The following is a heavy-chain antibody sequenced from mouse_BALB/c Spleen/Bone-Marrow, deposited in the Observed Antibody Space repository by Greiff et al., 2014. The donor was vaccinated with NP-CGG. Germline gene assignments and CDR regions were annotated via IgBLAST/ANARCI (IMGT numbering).Heavy chain of an antibody. CDR1: GYTFTSYW. CDR3: ARGSYYYGSSSPWFAY. CDR2: IPPGSGTT. Sequence: DLVKPGASVKLSCKASGYTFTSYWINWIKQRPGQGLEWIGRIPPGSGTTYYNEMFKGKATLTVDTSTTTAYIQLSSLSSEDSAVYFRARGSYYYGSSSPWFAYWGQGTLVTVSA. D-gene: IGHD1-1*01. J-gene: IGHJ3*01. V-gene: IGHV1S41*01.